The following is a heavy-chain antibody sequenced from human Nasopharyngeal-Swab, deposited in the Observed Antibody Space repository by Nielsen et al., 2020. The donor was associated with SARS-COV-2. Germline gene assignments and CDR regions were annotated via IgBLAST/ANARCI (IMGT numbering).Heavy chain of an antibody. CDR3: ARDRSYYDFWSGFSG. CDR1: GFTFSTST. J-gene: IGHJ4*02. Sequence: GGSLRPSCAASGFTFSTSTMNWVRQAPGKGLEWVSYISTSVSTKYYADSVKGRFTISRDNTKNSLYLQMNSLRAEDTAVYYCARDRSYYDFWSGFSGWGQGTLVTVSS. V-gene: IGHV3-48*04. D-gene: IGHD3-3*01. CDR2: ISTSVSTK.